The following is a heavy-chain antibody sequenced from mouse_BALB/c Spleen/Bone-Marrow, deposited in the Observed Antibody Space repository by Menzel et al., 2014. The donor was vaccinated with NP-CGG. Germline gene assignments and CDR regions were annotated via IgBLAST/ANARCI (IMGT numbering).Heavy chain of an antibody. V-gene: IGHV5-12-1*01. CDR1: GFAFSSYD. CDR2: ISSGGGSP. CDR3: ARPLYYYGSSPFYAMDY. D-gene: IGHD1-1*01. J-gene: IGHJ4*01. Sequence: EVKVVESGGGLVKPGGSLKLSCAASGFAFSSYDMSWVRQTPEKRLEWVAFISSGGGSPYYPDTAKGRFTISRDNAKNTLYLQMSSLKSEDTAMYYCARPLYYYGSSPFYAMDYWGQGTSVTVSS.